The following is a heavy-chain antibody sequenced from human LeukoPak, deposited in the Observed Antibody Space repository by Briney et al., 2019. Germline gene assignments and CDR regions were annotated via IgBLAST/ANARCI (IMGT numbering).Heavy chain of an antibody. CDR2: IKQDGSEK. V-gene: IGHV3-7*01. D-gene: IGHD3-3*01. CDR3: ATLSDTIFGVVTDDAFDI. Sequence: PGGSLRLSCAASGFTFSSYWMSWVRQAPGKGLEWVANIKQDGSEKYYVDSVKGRFTISRDNAKNSLYLQMNSLRAEDTAVYYCATLSDTIFGVVTDDAFDIWGQGTMVTVSS. J-gene: IGHJ3*02. CDR1: GFTFSSYW.